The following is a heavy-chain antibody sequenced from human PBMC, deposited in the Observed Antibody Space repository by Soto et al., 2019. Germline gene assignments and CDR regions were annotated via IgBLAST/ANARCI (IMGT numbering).Heavy chain of an antibody. D-gene: IGHD6-19*01. J-gene: IGHJ4*02. CDR1: GFTFSDYA. CDR2: VSHDGRNT. CDR3: AKGGRQWLVTSDFNY. Sequence: VQLVESGGGVVQPVRSLRLSCAASGFTFSDYAMHWVRQAPGKGLEWVAVVSHDGRNTHYADSVKGRLTISRDSSKKMASLEMTSLRAEDTACYYCAKGGRQWLVTSDFNYWGQGALVTVSS. V-gene: IGHV3-30*18.